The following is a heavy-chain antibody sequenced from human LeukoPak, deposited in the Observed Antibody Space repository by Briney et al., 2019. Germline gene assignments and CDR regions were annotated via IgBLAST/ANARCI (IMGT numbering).Heavy chain of an antibody. CDR2: IYTSGST. J-gene: IGHJ5*02. CDR1: GGSISNYY. Sequence: PSETLSLTCTVSGGSISNYYWSWIRQPAGKGLEWIGRIYTSGSTNYNPSLRSRVTMSVDTSKNQFSLKLSSVTAADTAVYYCAREYCSSSNCYTHRGWFDPWGQGTLVTVSS. D-gene: IGHD2-2*01. V-gene: IGHV4-4*07. CDR3: AREYCSSSNCYTHRGWFDP.